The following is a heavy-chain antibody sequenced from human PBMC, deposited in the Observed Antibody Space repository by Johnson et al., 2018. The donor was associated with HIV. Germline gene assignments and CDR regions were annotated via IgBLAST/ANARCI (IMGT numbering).Heavy chain of an antibody. CDR3: ARRWELHSNAFDI. J-gene: IGHJ3*02. D-gene: IGHD1-26*01. CDR2: IKEDGSEK. Sequence: EVQLVESGGGLVQPGGSLRLSCAASGFTFSSYAMSWVRQAPGKGLEWVANIKEDGSEKHYVDSVKGRFTISRDNAKNSLYLQMNNLRVEDTALYYCARRWELHSNAFDIWGQGTLVIVSS. V-gene: IGHV3-7*03. CDR1: GFTFSSYA.